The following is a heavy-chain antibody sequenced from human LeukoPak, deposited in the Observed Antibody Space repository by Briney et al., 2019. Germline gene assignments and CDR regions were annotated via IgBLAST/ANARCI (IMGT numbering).Heavy chain of an antibody. CDR1: GYSFTSYW. D-gene: IGHD3-10*01. CDR2: IYPGDSDT. Sequence: GESLKISCKGSGYSFTSYWIGWVRQMPGKGLEWMGIIYPGDSDTRYSPSFQGQVTISADKSISTAYLQWSSLKAADTAMYYCARRYFGSESPLQRNRCVLGGRGTVDSVFS. V-gene: IGHV5-51*01. J-gene: IGHJ4*02. CDR3: ARRYFGSESPLQRNRCVL.